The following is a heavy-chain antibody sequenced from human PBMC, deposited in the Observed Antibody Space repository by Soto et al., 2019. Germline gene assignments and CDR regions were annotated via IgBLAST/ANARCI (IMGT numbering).Heavy chain of an antibody. CDR2: IYWDDDK. CDR3: AHRRSGYFDS. Sequence: QITLKESGPTLVKPTQTLTLTCTFSGFSLTETGMGVGWIRQPPAKALEWLALIYWDDDKRYSPSLKRGLTISKDASKNQVVLTKTNVDAVDTATYYCAHRRSGYFDSWGQGTLVTVSS. V-gene: IGHV2-5*02. J-gene: IGHJ4*02. CDR1: GFSLTETGMG.